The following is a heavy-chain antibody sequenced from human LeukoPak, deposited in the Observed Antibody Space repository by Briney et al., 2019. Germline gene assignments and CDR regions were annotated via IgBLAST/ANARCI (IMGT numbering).Heavy chain of an antibody. J-gene: IGHJ4*02. V-gene: IGHV3-53*01. CDR1: GLNVKNNY. D-gene: IGHD6-19*01. Sequence: GGALRLSCVTSGLNVKNNYMFWVRQSPVKGLEWVSTIYSGGNTFYADSVKGRFTISRDDSKNTLYLQMSSLRAEDTAVYYCAKGLRIKQWLVPFDYWGQGTLVTVSS. CDR3: AKGLRIKQWLVPFDY. CDR2: IYSGGNT.